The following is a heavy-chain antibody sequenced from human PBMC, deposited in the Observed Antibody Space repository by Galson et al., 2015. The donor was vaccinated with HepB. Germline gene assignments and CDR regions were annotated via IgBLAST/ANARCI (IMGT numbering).Heavy chain of an antibody. J-gene: IGHJ4*02. V-gene: IGHV1-69*06. CDR3: ALRSDVQWLGWEGLLDY. CDR2: IIPIFGTA. D-gene: IGHD6-19*01. CDR1: GGTFSSYA. Sequence: SVKVSCKASGGTFSSYAISWVRQAPGQGLEWMGGIIPIFGTANYAQKFQGRVTITADKSTSTAYMELSSLRSEDTAVYYCALRSDVQWLGWEGLLDYWGQGTLVTVSS.